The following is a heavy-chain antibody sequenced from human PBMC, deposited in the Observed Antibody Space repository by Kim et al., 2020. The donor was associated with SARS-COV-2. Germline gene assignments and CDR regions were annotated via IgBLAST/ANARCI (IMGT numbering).Heavy chain of an antibody. V-gene: IGHV4-59*01. CDR2: VYSSGTT. CDR1: GGSISGYY. CDR3: ARDLHDSTGYYYDTFDI. J-gene: IGHJ3*02. D-gene: IGHD3-22*01. Sequence: SETLSLTCTVSGGSISGYYWSWIRQPPGKGLEFIGCVYSSGTTRYSPSFKSRVTISVDTSKNQFSLRLTSGTAADTAVYYCARDLHDSTGYYYDTFDIWGQKTMVTVAS.